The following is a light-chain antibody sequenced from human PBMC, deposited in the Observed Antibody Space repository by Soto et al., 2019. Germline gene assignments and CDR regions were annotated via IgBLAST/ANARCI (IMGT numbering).Light chain of an antibody. V-gene: IGKV1-5*03. CDR2: KTS. Sequence: DIQMTQSPSTLSASVGDRVTITCRASQSISTWWAWSQQKPGRAPNLLIYKTSSVERGVPSRYSGSGSGTELNLPISGLQADYYAAYDCQQYKTYSTWTFGQGTKVEIK. CDR1: QSISTW. J-gene: IGKJ1*01. CDR3: QQYKTYSTWT.